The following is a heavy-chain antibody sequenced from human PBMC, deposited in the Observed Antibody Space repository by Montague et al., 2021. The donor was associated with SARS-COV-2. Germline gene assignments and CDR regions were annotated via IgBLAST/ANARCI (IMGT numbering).Heavy chain of an antibody. V-gene: IGHV4-59*05. CDR1: GGSISNYY. J-gene: IGHJ4*02. CDR2: IYASGST. CDR3: ATLPSSITIFGVVQGYYFDD. Sequence: SETLSLTCTVSGGSISNYYWSWIRQPAGKGLEWIGRIYASGSTYYNPTLKSRVTISVDTSKNQFSLKLSSVTAADTAVYYCATLPSSITIFGVVQGYYFDDWGQGTLVTVSS. D-gene: IGHD3-3*01.